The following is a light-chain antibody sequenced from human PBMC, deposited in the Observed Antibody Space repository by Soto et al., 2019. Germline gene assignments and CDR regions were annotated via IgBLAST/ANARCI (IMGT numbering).Light chain of an antibody. Sequence: EIVLTQSPGTLSLSPGERATLSCRASQSVSSSYLAWYQQKPGQAPRLLIYGASYRATGIPDRFSGSGSGTDFTLTISRLEPEDFAVYYCQQSDSSIFTFGPGTKVDIK. CDR2: GAS. V-gene: IGKV3-20*01. CDR3: QQSDSSIFT. J-gene: IGKJ3*01. CDR1: QSVSSSY.